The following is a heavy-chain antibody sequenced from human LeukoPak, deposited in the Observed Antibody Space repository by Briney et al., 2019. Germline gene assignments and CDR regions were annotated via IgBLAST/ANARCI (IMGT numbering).Heavy chain of an antibody. CDR2: IYYSGST. CDR1: GGSISSYY. CDR3: ARRRYYGSGSYIRFDP. J-gene: IGHJ5*02. D-gene: IGHD3-10*01. V-gene: IGHV4-59*12. Sequence: SETLSLTCTVSGGSISSYYWSWIRQPPGKGLEWIGYIYYSGSTNYNPSLKSRVTISVDTSKNQFSLKLSSVTAADTAVYYCARRRYYGSGSYIRFDPWGQGTLVTVSS.